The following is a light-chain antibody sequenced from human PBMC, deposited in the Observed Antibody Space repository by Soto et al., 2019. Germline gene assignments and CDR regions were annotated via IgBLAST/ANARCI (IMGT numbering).Light chain of an antibody. CDR2: GAS. CDR3: QQYGGSSYT. CDR1: QSVSSSY. V-gene: IGKV3-20*01. Sequence: EIVLTQSPGTLSLSPGERATLSCRASQSVSSSYLAWYQQKPGQAPRLLIFGASSRATDIPDRFSGSGSGKDFTLTISRLEPEDFAVYYCQQYGGSSYTFGQGTKLQIK. J-gene: IGKJ2*01.